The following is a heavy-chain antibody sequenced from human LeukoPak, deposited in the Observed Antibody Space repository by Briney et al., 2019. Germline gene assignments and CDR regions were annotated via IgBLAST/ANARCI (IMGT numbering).Heavy chain of an antibody. D-gene: IGHD3-10*01. J-gene: IGHJ5*02. Sequence: SETLSLTCTVSGGSISSSGYYWNWIRQHPGKGLEWLGYIYYSGSTSYNPSLKSRITISVDTSKNQFSLKLSSVTAADTAVYYCARGRWYYGSGSYYKNWFDPWGQGTLVTVSS. CDR1: GGSISSSGYY. CDR2: IYYSGST. CDR3: ARGRWYYGSGSYYKNWFDP. V-gene: IGHV4-31*03.